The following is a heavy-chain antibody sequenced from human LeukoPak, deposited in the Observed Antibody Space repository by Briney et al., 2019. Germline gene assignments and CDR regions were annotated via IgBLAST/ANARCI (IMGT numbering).Heavy chain of an antibody. CDR2: IYHSGST. Sequence: SETLSLTCAVSGYSISNGYYWGWVRQPPGKGLEWIGSIYHSGSTYCNPSLKSRVTISVDTSKNQFSLKLSSVTAADTAVYYCASLSRSDYVWGSYRHYMDVWGKGTTVTISS. CDR3: ASLSRSDYVWGSYRHYMDV. J-gene: IGHJ6*03. V-gene: IGHV4-38-2*01. CDR1: GYSISNGYY. D-gene: IGHD3-16*02.